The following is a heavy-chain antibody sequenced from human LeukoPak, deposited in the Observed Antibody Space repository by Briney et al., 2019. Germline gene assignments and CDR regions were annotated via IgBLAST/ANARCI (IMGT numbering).Heavy chain of an antibody. J-gene: IGHJ4*02. CDR3: AREHDY. Sequence: SETLSLTCAVYGGSFSGYYWSWVRQPPGKGLEWVREINHSGSTNYNPSLKSRVTISVDTSKNQFSLKLSSVTAADTAVYYCAREHDYWGQGTLVTVPS. V-gene: IGHV4-34*01. CDR2: INHSGST. CDR1: GGSFSGYY.